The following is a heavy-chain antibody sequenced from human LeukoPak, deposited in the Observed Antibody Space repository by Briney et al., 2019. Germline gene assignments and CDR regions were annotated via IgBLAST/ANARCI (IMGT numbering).Heavy chain of an antibody. CDR1: GGSISSGEYY. CDR3: ARVYGTVWLASDC. D-gene: IGHD3-10*01. V-gene: IGHV4-30-4*01. CDR2: IYYSGST. J-gene: IGHJ4*02. Sequence: SQTLSLTCTVSGGSISSGEYYWRWLRQPPGRGLEGSGYIYYSGSTYYTPPLKSRVTISVDTSKNHFSLKLSSVTAADTAVDYCARVYGTVWLASDCWGQGTLVTVSS.